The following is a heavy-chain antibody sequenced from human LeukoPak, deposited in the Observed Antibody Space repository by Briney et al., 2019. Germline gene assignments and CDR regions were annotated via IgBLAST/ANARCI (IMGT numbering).Heavy chain of an antibody. J-gene: IGHJ5*02. CDR2: IIPIFGTA. V-gene: IGHV1-69*06. CDR1: GYTFTSYG. CDR3: ARDRDVLGADP. D-gene: IGHD3-10*01. Sequence: ASVKVSCKASGYTFTSYGISWVRQAPGQGLEWMGGIIPIFGTANYAQKFQGRVTITADKSTSTAYMELSSLRSEDTAVYYCARDRDVLGADPWGQGTLVTVSS.